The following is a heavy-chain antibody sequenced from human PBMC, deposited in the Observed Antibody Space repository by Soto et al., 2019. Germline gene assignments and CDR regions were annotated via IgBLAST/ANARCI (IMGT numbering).Heavy chain of an antibody. D-gene: IGHD2-21*02. CDR2: ISSSSSYT. J-gene: IGHJ6*02. V-gene: IGHV3-11*06. CDR1: GFTFSDYY. CDR3: ARDLNCGGDCYEYGMDV. Sequence: GGSLRLSCAASGFTFSDYYMSWIRQAPGKGLEWVSYISSSSSYTNYADSVKGRFTIYRDNAKNSLYLQMNSLRAEDTAVYYCARDLNCGGDCYEYGMDVWGQGTTVTVSS.